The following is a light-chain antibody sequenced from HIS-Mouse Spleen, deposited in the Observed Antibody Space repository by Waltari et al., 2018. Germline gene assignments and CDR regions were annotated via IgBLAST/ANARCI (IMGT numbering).Light chain of an antibody. CDR3: CSYAGSSTYWV. Sequence: QSALTQPASVSGSPGQSITISCTGTLRDVGRYNLASWYQRPPGKAPKLMIYEGSKRPSGVSNRFSGSKSGNTASLTISGLQAEDEADYYCCSYAGSSTYWVFGGGTKLTVL. CDR2: EGS. J-gene: IGLJ3*02. V-gene: IGLV2-23*01. CDR1: LRDVGRYNL.